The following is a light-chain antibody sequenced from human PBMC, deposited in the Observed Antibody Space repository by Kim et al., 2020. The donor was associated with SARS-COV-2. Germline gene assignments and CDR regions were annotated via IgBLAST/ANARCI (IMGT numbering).Light chain of an antibody. CDR3: NSRVSSGNHVV. Sequence: SSELTQDPAVSVALGQTVRITCQGDSLRSYYASWYQQKPGKAPVLVIYGKNNRPSGIPDRFSAPSSGNTASLTITGAQAEDEADYYCNSRVSSGNHVVFG. V-gene: IGLV3-19*01. CDR2: GKN. J-gene: IGLJ2*01. CDR1: SLRSYY.